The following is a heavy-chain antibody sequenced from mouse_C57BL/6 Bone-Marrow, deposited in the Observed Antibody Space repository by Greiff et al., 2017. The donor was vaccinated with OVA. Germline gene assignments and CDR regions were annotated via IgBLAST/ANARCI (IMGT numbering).Heavy chain of an antibody. CDR1: GYTFTSYG. V-gene: IGHV1-81*01. Sequence: LVESGAELARPGASVKLSCKASGYTFTSYGISWVKQRTGQGLEWIGEIYPRSGNTYYNEKFKGKATLTADKSSSTAYMELRSLTSEDSAVYFCARSGSNYPYYYAMDYWGQGTSVTVSS. CDR3: ARSGSNYPYYYAMDY. CDR2: IYPRSGNT. D-gene: IGHD2-5*01. J-gene: IGHJ4*01.